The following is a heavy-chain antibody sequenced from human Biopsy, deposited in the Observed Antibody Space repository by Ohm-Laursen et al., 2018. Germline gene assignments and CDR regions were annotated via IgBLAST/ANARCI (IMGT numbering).Heavy chain of an antibody. CDR1: GDSINNYY. J-gene: IGHJ3*02. D-gene: IGHD1-26*01. Sequence: SDTLSLTCPVSGDSINNYYWSWIRQPAGKGLEWIGRIYTSGSPNYNLSLESRVTMSVDTSKNQFSLNLRSVTAADTAVYYCARGTGRYYVYGAFGIWGQGTVVTVSS. CDR2: IYTSGSP. V-gene: IGHV4-4*07. CDR3: ARGTGRYYVYGAFGI.